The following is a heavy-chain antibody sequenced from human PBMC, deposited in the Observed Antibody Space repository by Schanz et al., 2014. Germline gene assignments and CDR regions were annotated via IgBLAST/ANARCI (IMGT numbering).Heavy chain of an antibody. V-gene: IGHV3-15*01. CDR3: ANYDAGYLHY. D-gene: IGHD3-22*01. J-gene: IGHJ4*02. CDR2: ILFKTDGGPEA. Sequence: EIHLVESGGGLVMPGGSLRLSCAASGFTFNGAYMTWVRQAPGKGLEWVARILFKTDGGPEADYAAPVKGRFTIPRHELENMLLLQMNSLKIEDTAVYYCANYDAGYLHYWGQGTLVTVSS. CDR1: GFTFNGAY.